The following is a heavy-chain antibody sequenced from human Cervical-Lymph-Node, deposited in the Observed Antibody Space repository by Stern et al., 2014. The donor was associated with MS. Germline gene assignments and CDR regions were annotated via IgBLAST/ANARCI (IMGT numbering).Heavy chain of an antibody. D-gene: IGHD6-19*01. CDR1: GFDFRIYG. J-gene: IGHJ4*02. Sequence: VQLVESGGGVVQPERSLRLSCAASGFDFRIYGMHWVRQTPGKGLEWVAVMWFGGSNKNYADSVKGRFTISRDNSKNTLYLQMNSLRAADTAVYYCARVPSGWQTGFDYWGQGTLVTVSS. CDR3: ARVPSGWQTGFDY. CDR2: MWFGGSNK. V-gene: IGHV3-33*01.